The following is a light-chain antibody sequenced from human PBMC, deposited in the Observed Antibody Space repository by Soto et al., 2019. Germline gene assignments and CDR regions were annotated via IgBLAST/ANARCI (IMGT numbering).Light chain of an antibody. J-gene: IGLJ3*02. V-gene: IGLV2-14*01. Sequence: QSALTQPASVSGSPGQSITISCTGTSSDVGGYNYVSWYQQHPGRVPKLIIYAVSNRPSGVSNRFSGSKSGSTASLTISGLQAEDEADYYCSSYTSNTTPLFGGGTKVTVL. CDR3: SSYTSNTTPL. CDR1: SSDVGGYNY. CDR2: AVS.